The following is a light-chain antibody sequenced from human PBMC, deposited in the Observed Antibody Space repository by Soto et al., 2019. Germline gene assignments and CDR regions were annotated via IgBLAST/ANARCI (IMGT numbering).Light chain of an antibody. CDR1: NLGERY. V-gene: IGLV3-1*01. CDR2: QDN. Sequence: SYELTQPPSVSVSPGQTASITCTGDNLGERYACWYQQNPGQSPVLVIYQDNRRPSGIPERFSGSNAGNSATLTIRGTQAMDEADYYCQTWDSNSPWFGGGTKLTVL. J-gene: IGLJ3*02. CDR3: QTWDSNSPW.